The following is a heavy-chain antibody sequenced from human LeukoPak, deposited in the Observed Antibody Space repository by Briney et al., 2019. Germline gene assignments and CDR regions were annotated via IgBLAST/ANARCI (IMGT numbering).Heavy chain of an antibody. J-gene: IGHJ3*02. CDR3: ARDRIIAAAGTGDAFDI. V-gene: IGHV4-38-2*02. CDR1: GYSISSGYS. Sequence: SETLSLTCTVSGYSISSGYSWGWIRQPPGKGLEWIGSINHSGSTYYNPSLKRRVTISVDTSKNQFSLKLSSVPAADTAVYYCARDRIIAAAGTGDAFDIWGQGTMVTVSS. CDR2: INHSGST. D-gene: IGHD6-13*01.